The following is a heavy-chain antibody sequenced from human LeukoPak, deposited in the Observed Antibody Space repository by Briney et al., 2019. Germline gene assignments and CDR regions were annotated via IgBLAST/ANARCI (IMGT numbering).Heavy chain of an antibody. D-gene: IGHD6-13*01. CDR3: AKDRSSWYLLDAFDI. CDR1: GFTFDDYG. J-gene: IGHJ3*02. CDR2: INWNSGSI. Sequence: GGSLRLSCAASGFTFDDYGMSWVRQAPGKGLEWVSGINWNSGSIGYADSVKGRFTISRDNAKNSLYLQMNSLRAEDTALYYCAKDRSSWYLLDAFDIWGQGTMVTVSS. V-gene: IGHV3-20*04.